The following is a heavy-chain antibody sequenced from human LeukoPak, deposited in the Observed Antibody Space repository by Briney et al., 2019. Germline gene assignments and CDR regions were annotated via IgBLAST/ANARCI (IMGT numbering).Heavy chain of an antibody. J-gene: IGHJ3*02. CDR2: INHSGRT. Sequence: SDTVSLTCAVCGGSFSGYYWSWIRQPPGQGREWMGGINHSGRTNYNPSLTRRVTISVDTSKNQFSLKLSSVTAADTAVYYCARGLGRKGDVFAFDIWGQETMVSVSS. CDR1: GGSFSGYY. CDR3: ARGLGRKGDVFAFDI. D-gene: IGHD3-16*01. V-gene: IGHV4-34*01.